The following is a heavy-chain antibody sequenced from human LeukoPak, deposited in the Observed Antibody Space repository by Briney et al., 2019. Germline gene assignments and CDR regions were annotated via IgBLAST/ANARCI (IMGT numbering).Heavy chain of an antibody. V-gene: IGHV4-39*01. CDR2: ISYSGST. D-gene: IGHD3-10*01. Sequence: SEALSLTCSVSDGSISTSNHFWGWIRQPPGKGLEWIGRISYSGSTYYNPSLKSRVAIFADTSKNQFSLKLSSVTAADTAVYYCARRGISMIRGLITYYFDYWGQGTLVTVSS. J-gene: IGHJ4*02. CDR1: DGSISTSNHF. CDR3: ARRGISMIRGLITYYFDY.